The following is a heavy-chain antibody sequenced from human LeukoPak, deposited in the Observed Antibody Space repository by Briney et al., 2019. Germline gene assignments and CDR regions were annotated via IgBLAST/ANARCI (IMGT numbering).Heavy chain of an antibody. CDR2: IYPGESIYATENS. CDR3: ASDPTTVTSVFDS. V-gene: IGHV4-4*07. J-gene: IGHJ4*02. D-gene: IGHD4-17*01. Sequence: SEILSLTCTVSGVSISAYYWSWIRQSAGNGLEWIGRIYPGESIYATENSYYNPSLKSRISLSGDTSKNQLSLKLSSVTAADTAIYYCASDPTTVTSVFDSWGQGILVTVSS. CDR1: GVSISAYY.